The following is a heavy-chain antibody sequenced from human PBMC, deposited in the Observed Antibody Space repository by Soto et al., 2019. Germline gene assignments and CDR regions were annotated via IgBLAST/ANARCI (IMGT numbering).Heavy chain of an antibody. D-gene: IGHD2-2*01. CDR2: INPRGGST. J-gene: IGHJ5*02. V-gene: IGHV1-46*03. CDR3: ASAGRVVVPASHENWFDP. CDR1: GYTFTSYD. Sequence: QVQLVQSGAEVKKPGSSVKVSCKASGYTFTSYDMHWVRQAPGQGLEWMGIINPRGGSTSYAQKFQGRVTMTRDTSTSTVYMELSSLRSEDTAVYYCASAGRVVVPASHENWFDPWGQGTLVTVSS.